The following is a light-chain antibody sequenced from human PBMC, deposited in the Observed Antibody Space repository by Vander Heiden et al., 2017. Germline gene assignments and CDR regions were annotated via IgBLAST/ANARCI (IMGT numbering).Light chain of an antibody. CDR3: SSRAASNTLT. V-gene: IGLV2-8*01. Sequence: QSALTQPPSASGSHGHSVTIPCTGTSDDVGAYEYVSWYQKYPGKAPRLIIYEVNTRPSGVPDRFSGSKSGNTASLTVSRLQAEDDADYYCSSRAASNTLTFGGGTKLTVL. J-gene: IGLJ2*01. CDR2: EVN. CDR1: SDDVGAYEY.